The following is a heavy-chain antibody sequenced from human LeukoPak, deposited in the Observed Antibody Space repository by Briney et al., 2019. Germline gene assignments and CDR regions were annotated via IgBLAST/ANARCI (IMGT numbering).Heavy chain of an antibody. CDR3: AKDLSYGDYGAFFDY. J-gene: IGHJ4*02. D-gene: IGHD4-17*01. CDR1: GFTFSRYW. Sequence: GGSLRLSCAASGFTFSRYWMTWVRQAPGKGLQWVANIKQDGSQKYYVDSVKGRFTISRDNAKNSLYLQMNSLRAEDTAVYYCAKDLSYGDYGAFFDYWGQGTLVTVSS. CDR2: IKQDGSQK. V-gene: IGHV3-7*01.